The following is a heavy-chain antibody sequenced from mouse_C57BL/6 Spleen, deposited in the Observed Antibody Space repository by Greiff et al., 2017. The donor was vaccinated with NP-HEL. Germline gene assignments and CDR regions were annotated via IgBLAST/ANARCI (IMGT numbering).Heavy chain of an antibody. CDR3: ARKRSGSNPYYFDY. J-gene: IGHJ2*01. Sequence: VQLQQSGAELARPGASVKLSCKASGYTFTSYGISWVKQRTGQGLEWIGEIYPRSGNTYYNAKFKGKATLTADKSSSTAYMELRSLTSEDSAVYFCARKRSGSNPYYFDYWGQGTTLTVSS. D-gene: IGHD1-1*01. CDR2: IYPRSGNT. V-gene: IGHV1-81*01. CDR1: GYTFTSYG.